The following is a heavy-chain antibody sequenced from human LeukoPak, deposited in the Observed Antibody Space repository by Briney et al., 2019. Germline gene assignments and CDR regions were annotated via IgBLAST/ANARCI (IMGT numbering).Heavy chain of an antibody. J-gene: IGHJ4*02. D-gene: IGHD3-22*01. CDR1: GFPFSNYE. Sequence: GSLRLSCAASGFPFSNYEMNCVRQAPGMGLEWISYISGSSRSIHYGASVRGRFIVSRDNAKNLLYLQMSGLRAEDTAIYYCAREFSDSTGYYDLDYWGQGTLVTVSS. CDR2: ISGSSRSI. CDR3: AREFSDSTGYYDLDY. V-gene: IGHV3-48*03.